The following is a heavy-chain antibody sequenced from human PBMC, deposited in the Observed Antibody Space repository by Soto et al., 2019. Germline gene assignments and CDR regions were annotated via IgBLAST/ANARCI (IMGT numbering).Heavy chain of an antibody. V-gene: IGHV4-31*03. CDR3: ARAVDGDPPDY. CDR2: MFYSGTA. Sequence: SETLSLTCTVSGASISRGGYSWSWIRQHPGKGLEWIGYMFYSGTAHYNPSLQSRVTLSLDTFNNHFYLNLTSMTVADSAVYYCARAVDGDPPDYSGPGTLVTVSS. J-gene: IGHJ4*02. CDR1: GASISRGGYS.